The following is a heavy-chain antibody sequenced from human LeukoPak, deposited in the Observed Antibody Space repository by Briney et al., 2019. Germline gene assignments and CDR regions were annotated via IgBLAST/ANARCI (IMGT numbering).Heavy chain of an antibody. CDR2: INPNGGGT. CDR3: ARGGGLWSAVANWFDP. J-gene: IGHJ5*02. V-gene: IGHV1-2*02. Sequence: ASVKVSCKASGYTFSGYYMHWVRQAPGQGLEWMGWINPNGGGTHYTQNFQGRVSMTRDTSITTAYLELSRLRSDDTAVYYCARGGGLWSAVANWFDPWGPGTLVTVSS. D-gene: IGHD3-10*01. CDR1: GYTFSGYY.